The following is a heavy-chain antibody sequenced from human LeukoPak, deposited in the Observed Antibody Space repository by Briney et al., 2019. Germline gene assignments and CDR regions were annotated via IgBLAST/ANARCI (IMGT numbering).Heavy chain of an antibody. D-gene: IGHD3-22*01. CDR1: GFTFSTYG. V-gene: IGHV3-33*01. J-gene: IGHJ4*02. CDR2: IWYDGSNK. Sequence: GGSLRLPCVASGFTFSTYGMHWVRQAPGKGLEWVAIIWYDGSNKYYADSVKGRFTISRDNSKNTLYLQMNSLRAEDTAVYYCARDPASWTYYDSSGYYDYWGQGTLVTVSS. CDR3: ARDPASWTYYDSSGYYDY.